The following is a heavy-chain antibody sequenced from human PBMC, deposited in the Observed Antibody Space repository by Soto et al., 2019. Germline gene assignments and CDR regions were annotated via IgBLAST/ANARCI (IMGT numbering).Heavy chain of an antibody. Sequence: EVLLVESGGGLVQPGGSLRLSCAASGFTFSSYAMHWVRQAPGKGLEYVSAISSNGGSTYYANSVKGRFTISIDNSKNTLYLQMRCLSAEDMAVYYCAREGYCSSPSCYSFDYWCQGTLVTVSS. D-gene: IGHD2-2*01. J-gene: IGHJ4*02. V-gene: IGHV3-64*01. CDR1: GFTFSSYA. CDR3: AREGYCSSPSCYSFDY. CDR2: ISSNGGST.